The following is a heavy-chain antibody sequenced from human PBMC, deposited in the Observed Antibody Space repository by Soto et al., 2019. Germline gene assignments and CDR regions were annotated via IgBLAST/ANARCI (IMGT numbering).Heavy chain of an antibody. CDR2: ISDSGNT. CDR1: RDSISSTIW. CDR3: ASKTITVPGQY. D-gene: IGHD3-22*01. J-gene: IGHJ4*02. Sequence: QVQLQESGPGLVKPSGTLSLTCAVSRDSISSTIWWSWVRQPPGKGLEFIGEISDSGNTDYNPSLKIRITISLDTPRNEFTLRLNSVTAADTAVYYCASKTITVPGQYWGQGTLVTVSS. V-gene: IGHV4-4*02.